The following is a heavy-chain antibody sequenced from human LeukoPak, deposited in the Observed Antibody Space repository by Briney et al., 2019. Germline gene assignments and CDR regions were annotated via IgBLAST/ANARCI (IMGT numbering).Heavy chain of an antibody. CDR3: ARVAAGAEAHTLHYHYMDV. J-gene: IGHJ6*03. Sequence: GGSLRLSCAASGFTFGIYSMTWVRQAPGKGLEWVSSIGSTSMYIYYADSMRGRFTISRDNAENSLFLQIDSLGVEDTAVYSCARVAAGAEAHTLHYHYMDVWGKGTTVTVSS. CDR2: IGSTSMYI. V-gene: IGHV3-21*01. CDR1: GFTFGIYS. D-gene: IGHD6-13*01.